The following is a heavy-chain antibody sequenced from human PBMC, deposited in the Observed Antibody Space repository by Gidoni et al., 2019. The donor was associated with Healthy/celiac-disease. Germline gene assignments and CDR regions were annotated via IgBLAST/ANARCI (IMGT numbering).Heavy chain of an antibody. J-gene: IGHJ4*02. CDR2: ISGSGGST. V-gene: IGHV3-23*01. CDR1: GFTFSSYA. Sequence: EVQLLESGGGLVQPGGSLRLYCAASGFTFSSYAMRWVRQAPGKGLEWVSAISGSGGSTYSADSVKGRFTISRDNSKNTLYLQMNSLRAEDTAVYYCAIPYGGYIISYFDYWGQGTLVTVSS. D-gene: IGHD5-12*01. CDR3: AIPYGGYIISYFDY.